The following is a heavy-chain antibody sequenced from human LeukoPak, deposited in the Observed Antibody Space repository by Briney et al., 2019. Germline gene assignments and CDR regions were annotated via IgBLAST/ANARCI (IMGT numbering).Heavy chain of an antibody. J-gene: IGHJ4*02. CDR2: IRYDGSNK. V-gene: IGHV3-30*02. CDR1: GFTFSSYG. D-gene: IGHD2-2*01. Sequence: TGGSLRLSCSASGFTFSSYGMHWVRQAPGKGLERVAFIRYDGSNKYYADSVKGRFTISRDNSKNTLYLQMNSLRAEDTAVYYCAKDPHQLLLEGVYYFDYWGQGTLVTVSS. CDR3: AKDPHQLLLEGVYYFDY.